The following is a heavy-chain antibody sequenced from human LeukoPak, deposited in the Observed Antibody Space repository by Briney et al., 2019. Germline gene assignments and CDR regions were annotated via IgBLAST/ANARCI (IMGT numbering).Heavy chain of an antibody. Sequence: SETLSLTCTVSGGSISNFYWSWIRQSPGERLEWMGYIYNSGSTNYNPSLKSRATISVDTSKNQFSLKLSFVTAADTAMYYCARGFAGSWYYFDYWGQGTLVTVSS. J-gene: IGHJ4*02. V-gene: IGHV4-59*01. D-gene: IGHD3-3*01. CDR3: ARGFAGSWYYFDY. CDR1: GGSISNFY. CDR2: IYNSGST.